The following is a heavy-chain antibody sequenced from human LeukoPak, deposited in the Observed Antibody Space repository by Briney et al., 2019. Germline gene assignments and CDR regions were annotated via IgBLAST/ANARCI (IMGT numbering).Heavy chain of an antibody. Sequence: VASVKVSCKASGYTFTGYYMHWVRQAPGQGLEGMGWINPNSGGTNYAQKFQGRVTMTRDTSISTAYMELSRLRSDDTAVYYCARDPFLNYYDSSGYDRGWGQGTLVTVSS. CDR2: INPNSGGT. CDR3: ARDPFLNYYDSSGYDRG. D-gene: IGHD3-22*01. V-gene: IGHV1-2*02. J-gene: IGHJ4*02. CDR1: GYTFTGYY.